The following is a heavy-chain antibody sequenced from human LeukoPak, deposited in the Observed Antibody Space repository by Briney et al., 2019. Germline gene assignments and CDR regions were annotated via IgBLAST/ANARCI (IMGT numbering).Heavy chain of an antibody. CDR2: IYYSGST. CDR3: ARGGALYESNWNSDY. Sequence: SETLSLTCTVSGGSNSSGDYYWNWIRQPPGKGLEWIGYIYYSGSTYYTPSLKSRATMSVDTSKNQFSLKLSSVTAADTAVYYCARGGALYESNWNSDYWGQGTLVTVSS. CDR1: GGSNSSGDYY. J-gene: IGHJ4*02. V-gene: IGHV4-30-4*01. D-gene: IGHD1-7*01.